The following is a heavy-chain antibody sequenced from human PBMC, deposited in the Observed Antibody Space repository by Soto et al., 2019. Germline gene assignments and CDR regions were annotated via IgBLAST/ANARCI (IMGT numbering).Heavy chain of an antibody. V-gene: IGHV3-23*01. D-gene: IGHD6-13*01. J-gene: IGHJ4*02. CDR2: ITYTGVST. CDR1: EFSFDDSA. Sequence: EAQLLKSGGDLVQPGGSLRLSCAASEFSFDDSAMSWVRQAPGKGLEWVSSITYTGVSTYYADSVKGRFTISRDNSRDTLFLQMNSLRAEDTAIYYCAKSSVWYPYFDSWGQGTLVTVSS. CDR3: AKSSVWYPYFDS.